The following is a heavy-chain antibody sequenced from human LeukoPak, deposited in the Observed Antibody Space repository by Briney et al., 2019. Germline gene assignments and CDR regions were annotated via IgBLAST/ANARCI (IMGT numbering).Heavy chain of an antibody. V-gene: IGHV4-61*02. CDR2: IYTSGST. J-gene: IGHJ4*02. CDR1: GGSISSGSYY. Sequence: SETLSLTCTVSGGSISSGSYYWSWIRQLAGKGLERIGRIYTSGSTNYNPSLKSRVTISVDTSKNQFSLKLSSVTAADTAVYYCARVPTYCGGDCYSNPFDYWGQGTLVTVSS. CDR3: ARVPTYCGGDCYSNPFDY. D-gene: IGHD2-21*01.